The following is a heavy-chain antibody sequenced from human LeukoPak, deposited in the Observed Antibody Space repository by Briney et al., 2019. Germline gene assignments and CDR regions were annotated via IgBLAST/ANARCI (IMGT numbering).Heavy chain of an antibody. CDR1: GYTFTGYY. Sequence: ASVKVSCKASGYTFTGYYMHWVRQAPGQGLEWMGWINPNSGGTNYAQKFQGRVTITRNTSISTAYMELSSLRSEDTAVYYCARDLSADSAFDYWGQGTLVTVSS. CDR3: ARDLSADSAFDY. J-gene: IGHJ4*02. CDR2: INPNSGGT. D-gene: IGHD3-16*02. V-gene: IGHV1-2*02.